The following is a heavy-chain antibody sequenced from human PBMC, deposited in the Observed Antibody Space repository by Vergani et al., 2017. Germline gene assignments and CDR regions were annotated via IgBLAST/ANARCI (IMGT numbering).Heavy chain of an antibody. D-gene: IGHD2-21*02. CDR3: ASDSYGGGDCYSPRPYYYYGMDV. J-gene: IGHJ6*02. CDR1: GGTFSSYA. Sequence: QVQLVQSGAEVKKPGSSVKVSCKASGGTFSSYAISWVRQAPGQGLEWMGRIIPIFGTANYAQKFQGRVTITADESTSTAYMELSSLRSEDTAVYYCASDSYGGGDCYSPRPYYYYGMDVWGQGTTVTVSS. CDR2: IIPIFGTA. V-gene: IGHV1-69*13.